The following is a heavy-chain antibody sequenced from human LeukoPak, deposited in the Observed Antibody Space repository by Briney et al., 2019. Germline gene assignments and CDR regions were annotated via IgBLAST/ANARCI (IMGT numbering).Heavy chain of an antibody. D-gene: IGHD5-24*01. CDR2: IYHSGST. CDR3: ARSYVEMAYNWFDP. J-gene: IGHJ5*02. V-gene: IGHV4-30-2*01. Sequence: PQTLSLTCAVSGGSISSGGYSWSWIRQPPGKGLEWIGYIYHSGSTYYNPSLKSRVTISVDRSKNQFSLKLSSVTAADTAVYYCARSYVEMAYNWFDPWGQGALVTVSS. CDR1: GGSISSGGYS.